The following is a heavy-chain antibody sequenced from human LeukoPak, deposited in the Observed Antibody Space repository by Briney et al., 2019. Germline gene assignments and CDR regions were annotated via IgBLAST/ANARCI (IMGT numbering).Heavy chain of an antibody. CDR3: AKVISSGSYYYFDY. CDR2: ISGSGRDT. D-gene: IGHD1-26*01. CDR1: GVTFRSYA. V-gene: IGHV3-23*01. Sequence: GRSLRLSRAASGVTFRSYAMSWVSHAPGKGLEWVSAISGSGRDTYYADSVKGRFTISRDTSKNTLYLQMNTLRAEDTAVYYCAKVISSGSYYYFDYWGQGTAVTVSS. J-gene: IGHJ4*02.